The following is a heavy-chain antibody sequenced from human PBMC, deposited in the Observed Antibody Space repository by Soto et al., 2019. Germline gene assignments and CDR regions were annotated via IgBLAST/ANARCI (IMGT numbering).Heavy chain of an antibody. D-gene: IGHD3-10*01. CDR1: GYSFTDYH. CDR3: ARIPHYYGSGSKADY. Sequence: ASVKVSCKASGYSFTDYHIHWVRQAPGQGLEWMGWISAYNGNTNYAQKLQGRVTMTTDTSTSTAYMELRSLRSDDTAVYYCARIPHYYGSGSKADYWGQGTLVTVSS. CDR2: ISAYNGNT. J-gene: IGHJ4*02. V-gene: IGHV1-18*04.